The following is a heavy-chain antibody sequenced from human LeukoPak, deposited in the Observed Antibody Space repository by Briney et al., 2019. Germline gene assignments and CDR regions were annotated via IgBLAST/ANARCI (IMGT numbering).Heavy chain of an antibody. Sequence: PGGSLRLSCAASGFTFSNYWMTWVRQAPGKGLEWVAHINQDGSKEYYMDSVKARFTISRDNAKNSLSLQLNSLRVEDTAVYYCARGHYDVLAASYKWTPDYWGQGTLVTVSS. D-gene: IGHD3-9*01. CDR1: GFTFSNYW. CDR2: INQDGSKE. CDR3: ARGHYDVLAASYKWTPDY. J-gene: IGHJ4*02. V-gene: IGHV3-7*01.